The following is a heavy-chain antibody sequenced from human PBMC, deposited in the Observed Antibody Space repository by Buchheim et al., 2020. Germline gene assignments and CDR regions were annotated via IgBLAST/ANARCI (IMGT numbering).Heavy chain of an antibody. CDR1: GGSMISYY. CDR3: ARQVAAVQY. Sequence: QVQLQESGPGLVKPSETLSLTCTVSGGSMISYYWSWIRQPPGKGLEWIGYIYYSVITSYNPSLKSRCTLSVDTSKKPFSLKLRSVTAADTAVYYCARQVAAVQYWGQGTL. J-gene: IGHJ4*02. CDR2: IYYSVIT. D-gene: IGHD6-13*01. V-gene: IGHV4-59*08.